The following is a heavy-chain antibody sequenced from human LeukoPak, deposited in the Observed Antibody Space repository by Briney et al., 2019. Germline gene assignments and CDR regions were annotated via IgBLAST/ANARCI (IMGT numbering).Heavy chain of an antibody. Sequence: GESLKISCKGSGYSFTSYWIGWVRQMPGKSLGWVGIIYPCDSDTRYSPSFQGQVTISADKSISTAYLQWSSLKASDTAMYYCARGLSGWFGELLRYNWFDPWGQGTLVTVSS. CDR3: ARGLSGWFGELLRYNWFDP. D-gene: IGHD3-10*01. V-gene: IGHV5-51*01. J-gene: IGHJ5*02. CDR2: IYPCDSDT. CDR1: GYSFTSYW.